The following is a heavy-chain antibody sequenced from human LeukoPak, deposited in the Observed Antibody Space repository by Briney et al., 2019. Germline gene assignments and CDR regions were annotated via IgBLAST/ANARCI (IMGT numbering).Heavy chain of an antibody. J-gene: IGHJ4*02. Sequence: GGSLRLSCAASGFTFSSYWMSWVRQAPGKGLEWVANIKQDGSEKYYVDSVKGRFTISRDNAKNSLYLQMNSLRAEDTAVYYCARDSQGSIFGVVTVWGQGTLVTVSS. V-gene: IGHV3-7*01. D-gene: IGHD3-3*01. CDR3: ARDSQGSIFGVVTV. CDR2: IKQDGSEK. CDR1: GFTFSSYW.